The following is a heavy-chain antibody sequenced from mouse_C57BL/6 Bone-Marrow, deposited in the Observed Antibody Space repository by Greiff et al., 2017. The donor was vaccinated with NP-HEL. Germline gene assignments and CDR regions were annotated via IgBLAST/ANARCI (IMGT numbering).Heavy chain of an antibody. D-gene: IGHD2-3*01. V-gene: IGHV1-52*01. Sequence: VQLQQPGAELVRPGSSVKLSCKASGYTFTSYWMHWVKQRPIQGLEWIGNIDPSDSETHYNQKFKDKATLTVDKSSSTAYMQLSSLTSEDSAVYDCARDYDGDYRGAMDYWGQGTSVTVSS. CDR1: GYTFTSYW. J-gene: IGHJ4*01. CDR2: IDPSDSET. CDR3: ARDYDGDYRGAMDY.